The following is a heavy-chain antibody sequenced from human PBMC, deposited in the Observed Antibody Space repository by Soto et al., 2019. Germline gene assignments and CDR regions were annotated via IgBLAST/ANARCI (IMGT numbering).Heavy chain of an antibody. J-gene: IGHJ4*02. CDR3: ARSSTDYPVAY. D-gene: IGHD4-17*01. V-gene: IGHV3-74*01. Sequence: GGSLRLSCAASGFTFSSYWMHWVRQAPGKGLVWVSRINSDGSSTSYADSVKGRFTISRDNAKNTLYLQMNSLRAEDTAVYYSARSSTDYPVAYWGQGTLVTVSS. CDR1: GFTFSSYW. CDR2: INSDGSST.